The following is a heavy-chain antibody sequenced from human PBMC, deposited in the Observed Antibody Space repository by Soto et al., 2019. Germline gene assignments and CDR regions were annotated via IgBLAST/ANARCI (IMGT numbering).Heavy chain of an antibody. Sequence: PGGSLRLSCTTSGFTFGDNAMSWVRQAPGKGLEWVGFIRSKSYGGTTDYAASVKGRFTISRDDSRSIAYLQMNSLKTEDTAVYYCTRAAIDRTGTTHYYYGMDVWGQGTTVTVSS. CDR3: TRAAIDRTGTTHYYYGMDV. D-gene: IGHD1-1*01. CDR2: IRSKSYGGTT. CDR1: GFTFGDNA. J-gene: IGHJ6*02. V-gene: IGHV3-49*04.